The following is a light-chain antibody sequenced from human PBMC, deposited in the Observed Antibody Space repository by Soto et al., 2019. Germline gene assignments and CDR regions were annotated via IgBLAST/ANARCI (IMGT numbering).Light chain of an antibody. Sequence: QSALTQPASVSRSPGQSITISCTRTSSDVGGYNYVSWYQQHPGKAPKLMIYDVSNRPSGVSNRFSDSKSGNTASLTSSGLQAEDEADYYCSSYTSSSTSYVFGTGTKVTVL. CDR2: DVS. J-gene: IGLJ1*01. V-gene: IGLV2-14*01. CDR3: SSYTSSSTSYV. CDR1: SSDVGGYNY.